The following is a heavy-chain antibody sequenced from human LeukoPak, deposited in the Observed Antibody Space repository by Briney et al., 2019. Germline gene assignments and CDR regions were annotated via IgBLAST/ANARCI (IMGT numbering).Heavy chain of an antibody. CDR3: ARGSVYDSSGYFDY. CDR1: GFSFSTYG. V-gene: IGHV3-30*02. Sequence: PGGSLRLSCAASGFSFSTYGFHWVRQAPGKGLEWVTFIRFDGGKKNYADSVKGRFAISRDNSKNTVYLQMNSLRAEDTAVYYCARGSVYDSSGYFDYWGQGTLVTVSS. D-gene: IGHD3-22*01. CDR2: IRFDGGKK. J-gene: IGHJ4*02.